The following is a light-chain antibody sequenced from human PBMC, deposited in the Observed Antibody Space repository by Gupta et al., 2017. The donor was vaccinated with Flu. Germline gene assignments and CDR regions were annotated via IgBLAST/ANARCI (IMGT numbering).Light chain of an antibody. CDR1: QSISSY. J-gene: IGKJ1*01. CDR3: QQSYSTPWT. V-gene: IGKV1-39*01. CDR2: AAS. Sequence: DIPVAQFPTSLSASVGDRVTITCRASQSISSYLNWYQQKPGKAPKLLIYAASSLQSGVPSRFSGSGSGTDFTLTISSLQPEDFATYYCQQSYSTPWTFGQGTKVEIK.